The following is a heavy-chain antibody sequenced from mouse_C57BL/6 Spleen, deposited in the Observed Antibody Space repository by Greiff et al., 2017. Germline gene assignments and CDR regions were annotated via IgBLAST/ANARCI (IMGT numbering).Heavy chain of an antibody. V-gene: IGHV1-5*01. CDR2: IYPGNSDT. Sequence: VQLQQSGTVLARPGASVKMSCKTSGYTFTSYWMHWVKQRPGQGLEWIGAIYPGNSDTSYNQKFKGKAKLTAVTSASTAYMELSSLTNEDSAVYYCTREKDDGYPWYFDVWGTGTTVTVSS. J-gene: IGHJ1*03. D-gene: IGHD2-3*01. CDR1: GYTFTSYW. CDR3: TREKDDGYPWYFDV.